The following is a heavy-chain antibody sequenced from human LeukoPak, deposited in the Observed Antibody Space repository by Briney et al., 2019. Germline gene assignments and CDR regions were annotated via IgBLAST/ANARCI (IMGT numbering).Heavy chain of an antibody. CDR3: DFEPRHGSGSPFHY. J-gene: IGHJ4*02. V-gene: IGHV3-30*03. Sequence: GGSLRLSCAASGFTFSSYGMHWVRQAPGKGLEWVAVISYDGSNKYYADSVKGRFTISRDNSKNTLYLQMNSLRAEDTAVYYCDFEPRHGSGSPFHYWGQGTLVTVSS. D-gene: IGHD3-10*01. CDR2: ISYDGSNK. CDR1: GFTFSSYG.